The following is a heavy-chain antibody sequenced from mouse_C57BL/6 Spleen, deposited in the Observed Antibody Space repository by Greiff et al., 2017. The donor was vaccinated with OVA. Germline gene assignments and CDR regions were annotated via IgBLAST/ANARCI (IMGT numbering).Heavy chain of an antibody. D-gene: IGHD1-1*01. Sequence: EVKLEESGEGLVKPGGSLKLSCAASGFTFSSYAMSWVRQTPEKRLEWVAYISSGGDYIYYADTVKGRFTISRDNARNTLYLQMSSLKSEDTAMYYCTREGLDYYGSSCGAYWGQGTLVTVSA. CDR1: GFTFSSYA. CDR3: TREGLDYYGSSCGAY. V-gene: IGHV5-9-1*02. J-gene: IGHJ3*01. CDR2: ISSGGDYI.